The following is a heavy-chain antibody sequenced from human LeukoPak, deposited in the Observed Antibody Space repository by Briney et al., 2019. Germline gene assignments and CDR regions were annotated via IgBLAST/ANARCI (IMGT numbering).Heavy chain of an antibody. Sequence: ASVKVSCKASGYTFTSYGISWVRQVPGQGLEWMGWISAYNGNTNYAQKLQGRVTMTTDTSTSTAYMELRSLRSDDTAVYYCARVIRYFDWLLDSDYFDYWGQGTLVTVSS. CDR3: ARVIRYFDWLLDSDYFDY. D-gene: IGHD3-9*01. CDR1: GYTFTSYG. V-gene: IGHV1-18*01. J-gene: IGHJ4*02. CDR2: ISAYNGNT.